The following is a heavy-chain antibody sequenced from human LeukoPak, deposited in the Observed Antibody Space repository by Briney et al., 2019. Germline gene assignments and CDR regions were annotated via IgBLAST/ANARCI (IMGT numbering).Heavy chain of an antibody. V-gene: IGHV3-21*06. J-gene: IGHJ6*03. CDR2: TTSSSSYI. D-gene: IGHD1-26*01. CDR1: GFTISSFS. Sequence: GGSLRLSCAASGFTISSFSMNWVRQAPGKGLEWVSSTTSSSSYIYYADSVKGRFTISRDNAKNSLYLQMDSLRVEDTAEYYCARDAQVGASHPHYYYYYMDVWGKGTTVTVSS. CDR3: ARDAQVGASHPHYYYYYMDV.